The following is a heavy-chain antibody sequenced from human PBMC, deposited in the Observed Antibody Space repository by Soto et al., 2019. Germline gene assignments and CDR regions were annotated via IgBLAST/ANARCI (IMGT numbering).Heavy chain of an antibody. CDR2: MNPNSGNT. J-gene: IGHJ6*02. CDR1: GYTFTSYD. V-gene: IGHV1-8*01. D-gene: IGHD3-10*01. Sequence: QVQLVQSGAEVKKPGASVKVSCKASGYTFTSYDINWVRQATGQGLEWMGWMNPNSGNTGYAQKFQGRVTMTRNTSISTAYMELSSLRSEDTAVYYCARAPNGAGDGDYYYYGMDVWGQGTTVTVSS. CDR3: ARAPNGAGDGDYYYYGMDV.